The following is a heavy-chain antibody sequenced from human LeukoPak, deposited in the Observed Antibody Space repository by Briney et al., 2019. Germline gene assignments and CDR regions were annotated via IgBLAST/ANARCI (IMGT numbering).Heavy chain of an antibody. CDR3: AREATYGSGTYFGPDS. J-gene: IGHJ5*01. Sequence: GGSLRLSCAASGFASTTYWMTWVRQAPGKGLEWVANIKEDGSEEYYVDSVKGRFTISRDNAKNSLYLQIDSLRAEDTAVYYCAREATYGSGTYFGPDSWGQGTLVTVSS. V-gene: IGHV3-7*04. CDR2: IKEDGSEE. CDR1: GFASTTYW. D-gene: IGHD3-10*01.